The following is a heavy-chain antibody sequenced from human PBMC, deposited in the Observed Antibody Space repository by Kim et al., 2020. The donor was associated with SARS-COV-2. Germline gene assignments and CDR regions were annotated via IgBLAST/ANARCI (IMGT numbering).Heavy chain of an antibody. CDR2: T. D-gene: IGHD2-15*01. J-gene: IGHJ4*02. V-gene: IGHV1-2*02. Sequence: TSDATKVQGRVTMTRDTSVSRAYMGASSLTSDDTAVYYCARLLSSKNFDYWGQGTLVTVSS. CDR3: ARLLSSKNFDY.